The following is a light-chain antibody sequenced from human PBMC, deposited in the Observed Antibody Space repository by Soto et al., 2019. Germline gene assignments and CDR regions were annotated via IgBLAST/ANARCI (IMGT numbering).Light chain of an antibody. Sequence: EIVLTQSPGTLSLSPGERATLSCRASQSVSSSYLAWYQQKPGQAPRLLIYGASSRATGIPGRCSGSGSGTDFTLTSSRLEPEDVAGYYCQQYGRAPFTFGPGTKVDIK. CDR1: QSVSSSY. J-gene: IGKJ3*01. CDR3: QQYGRAPFT. V-gene: IGKV3-20*01. CDR2: GAS.